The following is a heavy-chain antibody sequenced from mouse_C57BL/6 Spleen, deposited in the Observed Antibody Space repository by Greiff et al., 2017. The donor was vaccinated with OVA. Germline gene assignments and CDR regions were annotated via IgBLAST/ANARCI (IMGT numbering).Heavy chain of an antibody. Sequence: EVNVVESGGGLVKPGGSLKLSCAASGFTFSSYAMSWVRQTPEKRLEWVATISDGGSYTYYPDNVKGRFTISRDNAKNNLYLQMSHLKSEDTAMYYCARESYYSNYWYFDVWGTGTTVTVSS. V-gene: IGHV5-4*01. D-gene: IGHD2-5*01. J-gene: IGHJ1*03. CDR1: GFTFSSYA. CDR2: ISDGGSYT. CDR3: ARESYYSNYWYFDV.